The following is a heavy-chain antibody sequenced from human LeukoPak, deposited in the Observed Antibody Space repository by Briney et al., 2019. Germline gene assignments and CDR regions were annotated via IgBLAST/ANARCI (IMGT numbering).Heavy chain of an antibody. D-gene: IGHD1-1*01. CDR2: IVVGSGNT. Sequence: SVKVSCKASGFTFTSSAVQWVRQARGQRLEWIGWIVVGSGNTNYAQKFQERVTITRGMSTSTAYMELSSLGSEDTAVYYCAARPRRPDGAFDIWGQGTMVTVSS. CDR1: GFTFTSSA. V-gene: IGHV1-58*01. CDR3: AARPRRPDGAFDI. J-gene: IGHJ3*02.